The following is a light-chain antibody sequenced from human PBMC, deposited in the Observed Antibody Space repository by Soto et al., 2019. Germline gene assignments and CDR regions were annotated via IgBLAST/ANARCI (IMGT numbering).Light chain of an antibody. CDR1: NIGSKS. V-gene: IGLV3-21*04. Sequence: SYELTKPPSVSVAPGKTARITCGGNNIGSKSVHWYQQKPGQAPVLVIYYDSDRPSGIPERFSGSNSGNTATLTISRVEAGDEADYYCQVWDSSSDHSWVFGGGTKLTVL. J-gene: IGLJ3*02. CDR3: QVWDSSSDHSWV. CDR2: YDS.